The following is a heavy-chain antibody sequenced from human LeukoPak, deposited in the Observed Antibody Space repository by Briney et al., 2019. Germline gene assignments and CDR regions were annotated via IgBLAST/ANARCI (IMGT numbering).Heavy chain of an antibody. V-gene: IGHV1-18*01. Sequence: ASVQVPCRASGYTFASYGISWVRQAPGQGLEWMGWISAYNGNTNYAQKLQGRVTMTTDTSTSTAYMELRSLRSDDTAVYYCARDGSFRCSSTSCYSGYYYYGMDVWGQGTTVTVSS. D-gene: IGHD2-2*01. J-gene: IGHJ6*02. CDR1: GYTFASYG. CDR3: ARDGSFRCSSTSCYSGYYYYGMDV. CDR2: ISAYNGNT.